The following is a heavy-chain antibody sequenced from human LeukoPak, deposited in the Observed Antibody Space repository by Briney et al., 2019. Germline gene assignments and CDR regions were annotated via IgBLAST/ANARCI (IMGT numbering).Heavy chain of an antibody. CDR1: GYTFTGYY. J-gene: IGHJ1*01. Sequence: GVSVKVSCKASGYTFTGYYMHWVRQAPGQGLEWMGWINPNSGGTNYAQKFQGRVTMTRDTSISTAYMELSRLRSDDTAVYYCARDRSRGAVAAGEKYFQHWGQGTLVTVSS. CDR2: INPNSGGT. CDR3: ARDRSRGAVAAGEKYFQH. D-gene: IGHD6-19*01. V-gene: IGHV1-2*02.